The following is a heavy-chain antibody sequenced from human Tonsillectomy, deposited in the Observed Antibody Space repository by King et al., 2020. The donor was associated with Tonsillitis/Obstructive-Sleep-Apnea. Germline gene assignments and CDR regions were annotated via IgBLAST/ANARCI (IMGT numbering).Heavy chain of an antibody. V-gene: IGHV1-46*01. CDR2: INPSGGST. CDR3: AGDGCSSTSCSYFDY. J-gene: IGHJ4*02. CDR1: GYTFTSYY. D-gene: IGHD2-2*01. Sequence: VQLVESGAEVKKPGASVKVSCKASGYTFTSYYMHWVRQAPGQGLEWRGIINPSGGSTSYAKKFQGRVTMTRDTSTSTVYMELSSLRSEDTAVYYCAGDGCSSTSCSYFDYWGQGTLVTVSS.